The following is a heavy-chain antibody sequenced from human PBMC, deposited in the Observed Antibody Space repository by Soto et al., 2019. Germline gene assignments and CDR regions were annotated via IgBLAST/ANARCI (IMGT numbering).Heavy chain of an antibody. CDR3: ARGRWLRCSFDY. CDR2: INHSGST. D-gene: IGHD5-12*01. Sequence: QVQLQQWGAGLLKPSETLSLTCAVYGGSFSGYYWSWIRQPPGKGLEWIGEINHSGSTNYNPSLKSRVTISVDTSKNQFSLKLSSVTAADTAVYYCARGRWLRCSFDYWGQGTLVTVSS. J-gene: IGHJ4*02. CDR1: GGSFSGYY. V-gene: IGHV4-34*01.